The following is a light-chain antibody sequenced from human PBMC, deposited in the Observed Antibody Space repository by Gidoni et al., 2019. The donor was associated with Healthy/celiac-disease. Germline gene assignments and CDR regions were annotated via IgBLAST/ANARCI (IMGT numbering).Light chain of an antibody. J-gene: IGKJ1*01. CDR1: QGISNY. V-gene: IGKV1-27*01. CDR2: AAS. CDR3: QKYNSAPWT. Sequence: DIPMTQSPSSLSASVGDRVTITCRASQGISNYLAWYQQKPGKVPKLLIYAASTLQSGVPSRFSGSGAGTDFTLTISSLQPEEVATYYCQKYNSAPWTFGQGTKVEIK.